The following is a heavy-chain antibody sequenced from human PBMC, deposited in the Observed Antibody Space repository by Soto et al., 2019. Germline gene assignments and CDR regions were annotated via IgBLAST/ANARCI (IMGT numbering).Heavy chain of an antibody. Sequence: TSETLSLTCTVSGGSISSYYWSWIRQPPGKGLEWIGYIYYSGSTNYNPSLKSRVTISVDTSKNQFSLKLSSVTAADTAVYYCARVDTAMATVDYWGQGTLVTVSS. CDR2: IYYSGST. J-gene: IGHJ4*02. CDR3: ARVDTAMATVDY. D-gene: IGHD5-18*01. V-gene: IGHV4-59*01. CDR1: GGSISSYY.